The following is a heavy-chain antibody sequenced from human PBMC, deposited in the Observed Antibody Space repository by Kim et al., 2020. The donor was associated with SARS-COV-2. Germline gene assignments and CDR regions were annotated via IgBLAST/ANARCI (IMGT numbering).Heavy chain of an antibody. CDR1: GVSFSSYY. CDR3: SREAGGFVIEAAGTGSGAYYFDN. V-gene: IGHV4-59*01. D-gene: IGHD6-13*01. Sequence: SETLSLTCTDSGVSFSSYYWRWVRQPPGKGLEWVGYIYYSGSNNYNPSLRSRVTISVDTSKNQFALKLSSVTAADTAVYYCSREAGGFVIEAAGTGSGAYYFDNCGHGTLFTVSS. J-gene: IGHJ4*01. CDR2: IYYSGSN.